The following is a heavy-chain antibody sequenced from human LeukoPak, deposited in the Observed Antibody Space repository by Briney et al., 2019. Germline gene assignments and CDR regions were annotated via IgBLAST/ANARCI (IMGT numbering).Heavy chain of an antibody. CDR3: ASSTSCYGCWFDP. CDR1: GGTFSSYA. J-gene: IGHJ5*02. D-gene: IGHD2-2*01. CDR2: IIPILGTA. V-gene: IGHV1-69*11. Sequence: SVKVSCKASGGTFSSYAISWVRQAPGQGLEWMGRIIPILGTANYAQKFQGRVTITTDESTSTAYMELSSLRSEDTAVYYYASSTSCYGCWFDPWGQGTLVTVSS.